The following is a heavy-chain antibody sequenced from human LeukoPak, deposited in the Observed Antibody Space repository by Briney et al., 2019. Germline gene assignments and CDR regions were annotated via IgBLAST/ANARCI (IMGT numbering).Heavy chain of an antibody. J-gene: IGHJ6*02. CDR1: GFTVSSNY. CDR3: ARGKRDVDKELYYYYYGMDV. CDR2: IYSGGST. V-gene: IGHV3-53*01. Sequence: GGSLRLSCAASGFTVSSNYMSWVRQAPGKGLEWVSVIYSGGSTYYADSVKGRFTISRDNSKNTLYLQMNSLRAEDTAVYYCARGKRDVDKELYYYYYGMDVWGQGTTVTVSS. D-gene: IGHD5-12*01.